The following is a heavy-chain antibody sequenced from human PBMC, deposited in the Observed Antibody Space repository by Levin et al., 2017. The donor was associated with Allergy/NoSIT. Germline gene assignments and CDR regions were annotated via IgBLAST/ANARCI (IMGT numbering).Heavy chain of an antibody. CDR2: ISYDGSNK. CDR1: GFIFSNYA. Sequence: GGSLRLSCAASGFIFSNYAIHWVRQAPGKGLEWVADISYDGSNKYYADSVKGRFTISRDNSKNTLYLQMNSLRAEDTAVYYCARGGLYFDWFADFDIWGQGTMVTVSS. D-gene: IGHD3-9*01. CDR3: ARGGLYFDWFADFDI. J-gene: IGHJ3*02. V-gene: IGHV3-30-3*01.